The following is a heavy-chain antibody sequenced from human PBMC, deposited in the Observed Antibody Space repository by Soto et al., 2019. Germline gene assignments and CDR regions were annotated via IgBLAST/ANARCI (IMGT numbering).Heavy chain of an antibody. J-gene: IGHJ4*02. D-gene: IGHD6-19*01. V-gene: IGHV1-46*01. Sequence: ASVKGSCKGSGNTFTSHYMHWARQAPGQGLEWMGIITPSGGSTSYAQKCQGRVTMTRDTSTSTVYMELSSLRSEDTAVYYCARDNSGWYRHYFDYWGQGTLVTSPQ. CDR2: ITPSGGST. CDR3: ARDNSGWYRHYFDY. CDR1: GNTFTSHY.